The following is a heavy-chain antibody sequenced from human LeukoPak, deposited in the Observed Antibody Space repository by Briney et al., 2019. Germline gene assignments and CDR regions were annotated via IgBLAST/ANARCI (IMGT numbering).Heavy chain of an antibody. Sequence: ASVKVSCKASGYTLGTYYMHWVRQAPGQGLECLGIIRPSGGVTTYAQKFQGRDTMTRDMSASTVYMELRSLRSDDTAVYYCASFRDSSGYSPFDPWGQGTLVTVSS. CDR3: ASFRDSSGYSPFDP. CDR2: IRPSGGVT. CDR1: GYTLGTYY. J-gene: IGHJ5*02. V-gene: IGHV1-46*01. D-gene: IGHD3-22*01.